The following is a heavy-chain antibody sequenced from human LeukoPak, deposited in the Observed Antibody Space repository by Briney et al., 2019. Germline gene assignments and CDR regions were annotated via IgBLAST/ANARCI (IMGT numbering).Heavy chain of an antibody. V-gene: IGHV4-34*01. J-gene: IGHJ4*02. CDR2: INHSGST. D-gene: IGHD3-10*01. CDR1: GGSFCGYY. Sequence: SETLSLTCAVYGGSFCGYYWSWIRQPPGKGLEWIGEINHSGSTNYNPSLKSRVTISVDTSKNQFSLKLSAVTAADTAVYYCARGMGVTMVRGVRYYFDYWGQGTLVTVSS. CDR3: ARGMGVTMVRGVRYYFDY.